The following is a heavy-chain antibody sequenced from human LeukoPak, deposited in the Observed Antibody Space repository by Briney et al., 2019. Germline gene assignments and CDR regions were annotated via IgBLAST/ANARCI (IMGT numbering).Heavy chain of an antibody. CDR1: GFTFSNYW. V-gene: IGHV3-7*01. CDR3: AKEGAASAFDI. Sequence: GGSLRLSCAASGFTFSNYWMSWVRQAPGKGLEWVANIKQDATEKYYVVSVKGRFTISRDNAKNSLSLQMNSLRAEDTAVYYCAKEGAASAFDIWGQGSMVTVSS. D-gene: IGHD1-26*01. CDR2: IKQDATEK. J-gene: IGHJ3*02.